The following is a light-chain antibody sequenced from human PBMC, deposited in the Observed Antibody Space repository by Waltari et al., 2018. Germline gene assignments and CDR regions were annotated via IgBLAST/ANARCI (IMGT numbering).Light chain of an antibody. CDR3: QQYHSYLFT. J-gene: IGKJ3*01. CDR2: ATS. Sequence: DIQLTQSPSSLSASVGDRVTITCRASQDIDNALAWYQQKPGKAPKLLLYATSTLESGVPSRFRGNGSGTEYTLTISSLQPEDFATYSCQQYHSYLFTFGPGTKLDIK. V-gene: IGKV1-NL1*01. CDR1: QDIDNA.